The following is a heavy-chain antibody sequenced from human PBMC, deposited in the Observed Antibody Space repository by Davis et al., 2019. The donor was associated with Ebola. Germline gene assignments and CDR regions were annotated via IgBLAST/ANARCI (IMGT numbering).Heavy chain of an antibody. Sequence: GGSLRLSCAASGFTFSSYGMHWVRQAPGKGLEWVAVIWYDGSNKYYADSVKGRFTISRDNSKNTLYLQMNSLRAEDTAVYYCAGTLPYYGMDVWGQGTTVTVSS. V-gene: IGHV3-33*01. D-gene: IGHD5/OR15-5a*01. CDR3: AGTLPYYGMDV. CDR2: IWYDGSNK. CDR1: GFTFSSYG. J-gene: IGHJ6*02.